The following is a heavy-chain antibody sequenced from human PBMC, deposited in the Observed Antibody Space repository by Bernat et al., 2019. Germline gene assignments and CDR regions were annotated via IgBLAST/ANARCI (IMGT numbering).Heavy chain of an antibody. V-gene: IGHV4-31*03. J-gene: IGHJ3*02. Sequence: QVQLQESGPGLVKPSQTLSLTCTVSGGSISSGGYYWSWIRQHPGKGLEWIGYIYYSGSTYYNPFLKSRVTISVDTSKNQFSLKLSSVTAADTAVYYCAGLPRTYYDILTGHTTAAFDIWGQGTMVTVSS. CDR1: GGSISSGGYY. CDR2: IYYSGST. CDR3: AGLPRTYYDILTGHTTAAFDI. D-gene: IGHD3-9*01.